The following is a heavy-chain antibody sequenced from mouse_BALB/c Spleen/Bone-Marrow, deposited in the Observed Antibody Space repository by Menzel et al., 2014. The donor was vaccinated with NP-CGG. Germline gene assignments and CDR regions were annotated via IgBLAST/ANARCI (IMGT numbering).Heavy chain of an antibody. D-gene: IGHD1-1*01. CDR2: IDPANGNT. CDR1: GFNIKDTY. CDR3: ASYYYGSAWFAY. J-gene: IGHJ3*01. Sequence: VQLQQPGAELVKPGASVKLSCTASGFNIKDTYMHWVKQRPEQGLEWIGRIDPANGNTKYDPKFQGKATITADTSSNTAYLQFSSLTSEDTAVYYCASYYYGSAWFAYWGQGTLVTVSA. V-gene: IGHV14-3*02.